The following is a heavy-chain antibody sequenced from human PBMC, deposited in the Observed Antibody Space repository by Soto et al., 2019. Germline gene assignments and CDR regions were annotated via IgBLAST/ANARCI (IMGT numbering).Heavy chain of an antibody. CDR2: ISGSGGST. CDR3: AKPLGTGDRLGAFDI. J-gene: IGHJ3*02. D-gene: IGHD7-27*01. V-gene: IGHV3-23*01. Sequence: GGSLRLSCAASGFTFSSYAMSWVRQAPGKGLEWVSAISGSGGSTYYADSVKGRFTITRDNSKNTLYLQMNSLRAEDPAVYYCAKPLGTGDRLGAFDIWGQGTMVTVSS. CDR1: GFTFSSYA.